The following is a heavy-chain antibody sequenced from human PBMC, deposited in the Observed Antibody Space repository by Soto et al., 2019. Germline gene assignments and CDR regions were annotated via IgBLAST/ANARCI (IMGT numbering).Heavy chain of an antibody. CDR2: INHSGST. J-gene: IGHJ4*02. CDR3: ARGVPKQQLVRLPFDY. CDR1: GGSFSGYY. V-gene: IGHV4-34*01. D-gene: IGHD6-13*01. Sequence: SETLSLTCAVYGGSFSGYYWSWIRQPPGKGLEWIGEINHSGSTNYNPSLKSRVTISVDTSKNQFSLRLSSVTAADTAVYYCARGVPKQQLVRLPFDYWGQGTLVTVSS.